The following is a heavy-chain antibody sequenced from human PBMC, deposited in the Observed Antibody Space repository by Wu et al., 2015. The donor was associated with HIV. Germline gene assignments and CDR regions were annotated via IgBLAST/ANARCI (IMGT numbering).Heavy chain of an antibody. CDR3: ARREFGENYFDY. D-gene: IGHD3-10*01. V-gene: IGHV1-8*01. J-gene: IGHJ4*03. CDR2: MNPNNGRT. CDR1: GYIFNDYH. Sequence: QVQLVQSGAEVKKPGASVKVSCKASGYIFNDYHINWVRQAPGQGLEWMGWMNPNNGRTVYAQKFQGKISMTGSASVNAAFMELSSLTPDDTAVYYCARREFGENYFDYWGHG.